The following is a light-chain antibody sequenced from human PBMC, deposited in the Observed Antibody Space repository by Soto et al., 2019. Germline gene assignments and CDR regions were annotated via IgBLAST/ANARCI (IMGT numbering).Light chain of an antibody. CDR1: SSDVGGYEY. J-gene: IGLJ3*02. Sequence: QSALTQPRSVSGSPGQSVTISCTGTSSDVGGYEYVSWYQQDQGKAPQLIIYDVNKRPSGVPDRFSGSKSGNTASLTISGRQTDDETDYYCCSYAGSYTWVFGGGTKLIVL. V-gene: IGLV2-11*01. CDR3: CSYAGSYTWV. CDR2: DVN.